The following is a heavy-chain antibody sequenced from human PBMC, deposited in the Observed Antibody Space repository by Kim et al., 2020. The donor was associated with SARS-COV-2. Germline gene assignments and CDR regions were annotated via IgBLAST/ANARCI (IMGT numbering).Heavy chain of an antibody. Sequence: SETLSLTCTVSGGSISSSSYYWGWIRQPPGKGLEWIGSIYYSGSTYYNPSLKSRVTISVDTSKNQFSLKLSSVTAADTAVYYCARQKGKWELLEYFQHWGQGTLVTVSS. CDR3: ARQKGKWELLEYFQH. D-gene: IGHD1-26*01. J-gene: IGHJ1*01. V-gene: IGHV4-39*01. CDR2: IYYSGST. CDR1: GGSISSSSYY.